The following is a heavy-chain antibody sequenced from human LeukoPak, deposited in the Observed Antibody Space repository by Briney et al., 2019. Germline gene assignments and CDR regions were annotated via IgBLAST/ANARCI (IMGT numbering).Heavy chain of an antibody. CDR3: ARRWGGWFDP. Sequence: GGSLRLSCAASGYTLSSYDIAWVRQAPGKGLEWLSSISSGGGATYYAGSVKGRFTISRDNAQKSLYLQLNSLRAEDTAVYYCARRWGGWFDPWGQGTLVTVSS. J-gene: IGHJ5*02. V-gene: IGHV3-48*03. CDR2: ISSGGGAT. D-gene: IGHD3-10*01. CDR1: GYTLSSYD.